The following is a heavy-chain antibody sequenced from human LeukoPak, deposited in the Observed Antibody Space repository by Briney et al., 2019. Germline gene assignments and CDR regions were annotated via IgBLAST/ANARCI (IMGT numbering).Heavy chain of an antibody. CDR2: INSDGSST. CDR1: GFTFSSYW. CDR3: ARGRGLGDAFDI. D-gene: IGHD3-16*01. Sequence: PGGSLRLSCAVSGFTFSSYWMHWVRQAPGKGLVWVSRINSDGSSTSYADSVKGRFTISRDNAKNTLYLQMNSLRAEDTAVYYCARGRGLGDAFDIWGQGTMVTVSS. V-gene: IGHV3-74*01. J-gene: IGHJ3*02.